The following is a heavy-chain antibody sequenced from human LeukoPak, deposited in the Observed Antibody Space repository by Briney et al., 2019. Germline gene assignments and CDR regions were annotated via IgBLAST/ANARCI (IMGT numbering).Heavy chain of an antibody. CDR1: GFTFSSYS. D-gene: IGHD2-15*01. Sequence: PGGSLRLSCAASGFTFSSYSMNWVRQAPGKGLEWVSYISSSSSTIYYADSVKGRFTISRDNAKNSLYLQMNSLRAEDTAVYYCATSRGDIAVVVAAALDYWGQGTLVTVSS. J-gene: IGHJ4*02. CDR2: ISSSSSTI. CDR3: ATSRGDIAVVVAAALDY. V-gene: IGHV3-48*01.